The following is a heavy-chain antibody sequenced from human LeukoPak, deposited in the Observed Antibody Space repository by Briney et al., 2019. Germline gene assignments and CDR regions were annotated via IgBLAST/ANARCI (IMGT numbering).Heavy chain of an antibody. CDR3: ARRNRGAAGTLTLIY. V-gene: IGHV1-8*03. CDR2: MNPNSGNT. J-gene: IGHJ4*02. CDR1: GYTFTSYD. D-gene: IGHD6-13*01. Sequence: ASVKVSCKASGYTFTSYDINWVRQATGQGLEWMGWMNPNSGNTGYAQKFQGRVTITRNTSISTAYMELSSLRSEDTAVYYCARRNRGAAGTLTLIYWGQGTLVTVSS.